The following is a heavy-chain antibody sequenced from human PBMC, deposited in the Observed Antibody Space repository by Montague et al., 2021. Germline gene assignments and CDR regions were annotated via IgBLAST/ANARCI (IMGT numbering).Heavy chain of an antibody. D-gene: IGHD2-2*01. Sequence: PALVKPTQTLTLTCTFSGFSLSTSGVGVGWIRQPPGKAMEWLALIYWDDDKRYSLSLKSRLTITKDTSKNQVVLTMTNMDPVDTATYYCAHCIVVVSAAYSFAYWGQGTLVTVSS. V-gene: IGHV2-5*02. CDR1: GFSLSTSGVG. J-gene: IGHJ4*02. CDR2: IYWDDDK. CDR3: AHCIVVVSAAYSFAY.